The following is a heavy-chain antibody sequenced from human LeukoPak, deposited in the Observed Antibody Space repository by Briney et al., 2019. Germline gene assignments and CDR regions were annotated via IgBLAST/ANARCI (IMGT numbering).Heavy chain of an antibody. CDR1: GGSISSYY. D-gene: IGHD3-22*01. CDR2: IYYSGST. V-gene: IGHV4-59*01. Sequence: PSETLSLTCTVSGGSISSYYWSWIRQPPGKGLEWIGYIYYSGSTNYNPSLKSRVTISVDTSKNQFSLKLSSVTAADTAVYYCARDRGYYDSSFSGYFDYWGQGTLVTVSS. J-gene: IGHJ4*02. CDR3: ARDRGYYDSSFSGYFDY.